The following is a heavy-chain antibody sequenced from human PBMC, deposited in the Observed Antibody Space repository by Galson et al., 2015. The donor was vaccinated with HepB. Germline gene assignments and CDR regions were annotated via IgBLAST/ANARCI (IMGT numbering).Heavy chain of an antibody. CDR1: DYSITNYG. CDR3: ALSTISPLVGDS. D-gene: IGHD3-3*01. Sequence: SDYSITNYGLNWVRQAPGEGLEWMGWISLNNGNTNYAQRLQGRVAMTRDTSTNTAYMDLRSLSPDDTALYYCALSTISPLVGDSWGQGTLVTVSS. CDR2: ISLNNGNT. J-gene: IGHJ5*01. V-gene: IGHV1-18*01.